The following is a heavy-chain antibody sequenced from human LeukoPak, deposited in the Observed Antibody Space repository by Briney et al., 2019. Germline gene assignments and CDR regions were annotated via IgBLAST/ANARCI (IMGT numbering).Heavy chain of an antibody. V-gene: IGHV1-2*02. CDR3: ARLGSGSYNPDY. D-gene: IGHD3-10*01. Sequence: ASVKVSCKASGYTLTGYYMHWVRQAPGQGLEWMGWINPNSGGTNYAQKFQGRVTMTRDTSISTAYMELSRLRSDDTAVYYCARLGSGSYNPDYWGQGTLVTVSS. J-gene: IGHJ4*02. CDR1: GYTLTGYY. CDR2: INPNSGGT.